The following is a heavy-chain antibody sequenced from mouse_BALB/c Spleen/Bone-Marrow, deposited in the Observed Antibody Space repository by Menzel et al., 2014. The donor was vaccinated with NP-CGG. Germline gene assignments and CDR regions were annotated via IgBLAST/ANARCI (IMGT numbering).Heavy chain of an antibody. V-gene: IGHV14-3*02. Sequence: VQPKESGAELVKPGASVKLSCTASGFNIKDTYMHWVKQRPEQGLEWIGRIDPANGNTKYDPKFQGKATITADTSSNTAYLQLSSLTSEDTAVYYCAYGSSYDYFDYWGQGTTLTVSS. CDR3: AYGSSYDYFDY. CDR2: IDPANGNT. J-gene: IGHJ2*01. D-gene: IGHD1-1*01. CDR1: GFNIKDTY.